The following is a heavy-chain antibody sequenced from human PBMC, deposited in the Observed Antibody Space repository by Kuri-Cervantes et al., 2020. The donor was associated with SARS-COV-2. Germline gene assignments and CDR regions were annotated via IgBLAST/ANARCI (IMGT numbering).Heavy chain of an antibody. CDR2: INPSGGST. V-gene: IGHV1-46*01. J-gene: IGHJ6*03. CDR1: GYTFTSYG. Sequence: ASVKVSCKASGYTFTSYGISWVRQAPGQGLEWMGIINPSGGSTSYAQKFQGRVTMTRDTSTSTVYMELSSLRSEDTAVYYCARDPAGVYYYYYMDVWGKGTTVTVSS. CDR3: ARDPAGVYYYYYMDV.